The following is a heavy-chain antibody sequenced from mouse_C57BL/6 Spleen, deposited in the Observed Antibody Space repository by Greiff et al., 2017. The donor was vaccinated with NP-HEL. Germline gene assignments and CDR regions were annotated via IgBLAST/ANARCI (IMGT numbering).Heavy chain of an antibody. V-gene: IGHV1-7*01. CDR3: AILDDGHYFDY. D-gene: IGHD2-3*01. J-gene: IGHJ2*01. CDR2: INPSSGYT. Sequence: QVQLKQSGAELAKPGASVKLSCKASGYTFTSYWMHWVKQRPGQGLEWIGYINPSSGYTKYNQKFKDKATLTADKSSSTAYMQLSSLTYEDSAVYYCAILDDGHYFDYWGQGTTLTVSS. CDR1: GYTFTSYW.